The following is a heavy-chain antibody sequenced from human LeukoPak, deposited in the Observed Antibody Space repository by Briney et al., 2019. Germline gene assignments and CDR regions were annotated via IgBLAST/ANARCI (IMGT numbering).Heavy chain of an antibody. Sequence: TGGSLRLSCIASGFTFYSYGMHWVRQAPGKGLEWVAFIGYDGTNKYYGDSVMGRLTISRDNSKNTVLLQMNSLRGEDTAVYYCAKDLREGHRQTSGNFAYWGQGIQVTVSS. V-gene: IGHV3-30*02. CDR2: IGYDGTNK. CDR3: AKDLREGHRQTSGNFAY. J-gene: IGHJ4*02. D-gene: IGHD1-26*01. CDR1: GFTFYSYG.